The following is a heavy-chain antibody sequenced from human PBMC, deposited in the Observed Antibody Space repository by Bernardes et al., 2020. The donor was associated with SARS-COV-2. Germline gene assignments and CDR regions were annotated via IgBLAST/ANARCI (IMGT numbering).Heavy chain of an antibody. CDR1: GASLNSRTHY. J-gene: IGHJ5*02. CDR3: VRLLKCNTSTCQGS. D-gene: IGHD4-4*01. CDR2: IYYSGTT. Sequence: SETLSLTCTVSGASLNSRTHYWGWIRQSPGKGPEWIGTIYYSGTTYYNPSLESRVTISVDPSKNLFSLKLTSVTAADTAVYYCVRLLKCNTSTCQGSWGQGTLVTVSS. V-gene: IGHV4-39*02.